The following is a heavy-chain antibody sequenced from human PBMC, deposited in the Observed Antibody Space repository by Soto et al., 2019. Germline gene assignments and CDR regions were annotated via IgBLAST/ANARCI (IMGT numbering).Heavy chain of an antibody. CDR1: GFSISTAYYT. V-gene: IGHV4-30-2*01. Sequence: SETLSLTCSVSGFSISTAYYTLSFIRQPPGRGLEWIGSVYHSGATHYMPSLKNRLTMSIDKSKNQFSLDLTSVTAADTAVYYCVRERTIFGVETGGGVDARGQGTTAPVSS. D-gene: IGHD3-3*01. J-gene: IGHJ6*02. CDR3: VRERTIFGVETGGGVDA. CDR2: VYHSGAT.